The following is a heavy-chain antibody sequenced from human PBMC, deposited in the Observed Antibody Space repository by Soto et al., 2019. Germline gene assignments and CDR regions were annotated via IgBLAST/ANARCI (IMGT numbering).Heavy chain of an antibody. CDR2: INHSGST. J-gene: IGHJ5*02. CDR1: GGSFSGYY. V-gene: IGHV4-34*01. Sequence: SETLSLTCAVYGGSFSGYYWSWIRQPPGKGLEWIGEINHSGSTNYNPSLKSRVTISVDTSKNQLSLKLSSVTAADTAVYYCARERVGPSKNWFDPWGQGTLVTVSS. CDR3: ARERVGPSKNWFDP. D-gene: IGHD1-26*01.